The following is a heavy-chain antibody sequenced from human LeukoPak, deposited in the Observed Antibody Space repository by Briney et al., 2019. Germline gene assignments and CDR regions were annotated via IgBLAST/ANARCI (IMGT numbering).Heavy chain of an antibody. CDR2: ISYDGSNK. Sequence: GGSLRLSCAASGFTFSSYSMNWVRQAPGKGLEWVTVISYDGSNKYYADSVKGRFTISRDNSKNTLYLQMNSLRAEDTAVYYCAKEGTSSGWYLFADYWGQGTLVTVSS. J-gene: IGHJ4*02. V-gene: IGHV3-30*18. D-gene: IGHD6-19*01. CDR1: GFTFSSYS. CDR3: AKEGTSSGWYLFADY.